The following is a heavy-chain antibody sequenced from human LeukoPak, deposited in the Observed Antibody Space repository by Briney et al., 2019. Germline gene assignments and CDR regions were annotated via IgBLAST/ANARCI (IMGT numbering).Heavy chain of an antibody. J-gene: IGHJ4*02. D-gene: IGHD2-15*01. V-gene: IGHV3-74*01. Sequence: GGSLRLSCAASGFTFRSYWMRWVRQAPGKGLVWVSRINSDGSSTTCADSVKGRFTISRDNAKNTLYLQMNSLRAEDTAVYYCARDQYSSFDYWGQGTLVTVSS. CDR1: GFTFRSYW. CDR2: INSDGSST. CDR3: ARDQYSSFDY.